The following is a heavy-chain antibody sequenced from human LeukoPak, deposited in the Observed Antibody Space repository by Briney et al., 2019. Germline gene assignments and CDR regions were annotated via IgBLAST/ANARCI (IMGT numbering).Heavy chain of an antibody. J-gene: IGHJ4*02. CDR1: GYTFTSYG. D-gene: IGHD3-22*01. CDR2: ISAYNGNT. Sequence: ASVEVSCKASGYTFTSYGISWVRQAPGQGLEWMGWISAYNGNTNYAQKLQGRVTMTTDTSTSTAYMELRSLRSDDTAVYYCARDSYYYDSSGYRYFDYWGQGTLVTVSS. CDR3: ARDSYYYDSSGYRYFDY. V-gene: IGHV1-18*01.